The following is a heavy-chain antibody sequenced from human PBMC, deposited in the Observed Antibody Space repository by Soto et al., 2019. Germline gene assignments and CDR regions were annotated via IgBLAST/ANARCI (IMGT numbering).Heavy chain of an antibody. Sequence: EVHLVESGGGLVKPGGSLRLSCAASAFTFSTYSMYWVRQAPGKGLEWVSSISSSSSSIYYADSLRGRFTISRDNAKNSLYLQMHSLRAEDTAMYYCAKDNGYDAATLDYWGQGTLVTVSS. CDR2: ISSSSSSI. V-gene: IGHV3-21*01. CDR1: AFTFSTYS. CDR3: AKDNGYDAATLDY. J-gene: IGHJ4*02. D-gene: IGHD5-12*01.